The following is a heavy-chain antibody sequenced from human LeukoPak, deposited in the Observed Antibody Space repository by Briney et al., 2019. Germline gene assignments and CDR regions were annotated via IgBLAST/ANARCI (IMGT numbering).Heavy chain of an antibody. D-gene: IGHD2-15*01. CDR1: GYTFTGYY. V-gene: IGHV1-2*02. J-gene: IGHJ6*03. CDR2: INPNSGGT. CDR3: ARARGTPLPYYFYYMDV. Sequence: ASVKVSCKASGYTFTGYYMHWVRQAPGQGLEWMGWINPNSGGTNYAQKFQGRVTMTTDTSTSTAYMELRSLRSDDTAVYYCARARGTPLPYYFYYMDVWGKGTTVTVSS.